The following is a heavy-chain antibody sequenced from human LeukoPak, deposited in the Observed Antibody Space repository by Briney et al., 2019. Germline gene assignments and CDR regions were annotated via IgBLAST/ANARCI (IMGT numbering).Heavy chain of an antibody. Sequence: SETLSLTCAVYGGSFSGSYWSWVRQPPGKALEWIGEISLSRRTTYTPSLKSPVTISLDTCQNKSSLNLSSVSAADTAVYYCARAGRSGGMYWGQGTLVTVSS. CDR3: ARAGRSGGMY. J-gene: IGHJ4*02. D-gene: IGHD2-15*01. CDR2: ISLSRRT. CDR1: GGSFSGSY. V-gene: IGHV4-34*01.